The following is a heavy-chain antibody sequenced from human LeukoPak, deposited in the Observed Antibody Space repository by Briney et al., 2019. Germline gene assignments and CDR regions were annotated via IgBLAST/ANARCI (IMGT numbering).Heavy chain of an antibody. V-gene: IGHV1-69*01. CDR3: ARDRGIAAAADYFDY. D-gene: IGHD6-13*01. J-gene: IGHJ4*02. CDR1: GGTFSSYA. Sequence: ASVKVSCKASGGTFSSYAISWVRQAPGQGLEWMGGIIPIFGTANYAQKFQGRVTITADESTSTAYMELSSLRSEDTAVYYCARDRGIAAAADYFDYWGQGTLVTVSS. CDR2: IIPIFGTA.